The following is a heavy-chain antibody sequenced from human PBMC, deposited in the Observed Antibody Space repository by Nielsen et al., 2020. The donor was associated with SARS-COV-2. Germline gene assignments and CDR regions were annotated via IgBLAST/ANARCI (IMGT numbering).Heavy chain of an antibody. CDR1: GFTFSSDA. Sequence: GGSLRLSCAASGFTFSSDAMSWVRQAPGKGLEWVSGIVGSGGSTYYADSVKGRFTISRDNSKNTLYLQMNSLRAEDTAVYYCAKDLYDWNYGIDYWGQGTLVTISS. J-gene: IGHJ4*02. V-gene: IGHV3-23*01. CDR3: AKDLYDWNYGIDY. D-gene: IGHD1-7*01. CDR2: IVGSGGST.